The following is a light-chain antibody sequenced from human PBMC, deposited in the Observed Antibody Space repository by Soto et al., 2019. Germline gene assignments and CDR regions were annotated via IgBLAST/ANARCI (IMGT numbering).Light chain of an antibody. J-gene: IGKJ4*01. CDR3: QQSYSVPMT. CDR2: ATS. Sequence: DIQMTQSPSSLSASVGDRVTITCRASQSISWYLNWYQREPGKPPKLLIYATSSLQSGVPSRFSGSGSETDFTLTIRSLQPEDVATYYCQQSYSVPMTFGGGTKVEIK. CDR1: QSISWY. V-gene: IGKV1-39*01.